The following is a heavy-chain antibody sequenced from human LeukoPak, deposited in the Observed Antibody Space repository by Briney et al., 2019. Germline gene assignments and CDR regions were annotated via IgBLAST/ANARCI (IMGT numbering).Heavy chain of an antibody. D-gene: IGHD3-3*01. CDR2: ISSSSSYI. CDR1: GFTFSSYS. V-gene: IGHV3-21*01. J-gene: IGHJ3*02. Sequence: GGSLRLSCAAPGFTFSSYSMNWVRQAPGKGLEWVSSISSSSSYIYYADSVKGRFTISRDNAKNSLYLQMNSLRAEDTAVYYCAREYYDFWSGYSDRAFDIWGQGTMVTVSS. CDR3: AREYYDFWSGYSDRAFDI.